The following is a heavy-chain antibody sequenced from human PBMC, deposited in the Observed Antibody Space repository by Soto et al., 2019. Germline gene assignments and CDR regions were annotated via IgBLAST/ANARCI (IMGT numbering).Heavy chain of an antibody. V-gene: IGHV3-23*01. CDR3: AKDQTFGELLTIDY. D-gene: IGHD3-10*01. Sequence: PWGSLLLSCASSDFTFTTYAMSWVRQAPGKGLELVSGISGSGDSTHYADSVKGRFTISRDNSKNTLYLQMSSLRAEDTAVYYCAKDQTFGELLTIDYWGQGTLVTVSS. J-gene: IGHJ4*02. CDR1: DFTFTTYA. CDR2: ISGSGDST.